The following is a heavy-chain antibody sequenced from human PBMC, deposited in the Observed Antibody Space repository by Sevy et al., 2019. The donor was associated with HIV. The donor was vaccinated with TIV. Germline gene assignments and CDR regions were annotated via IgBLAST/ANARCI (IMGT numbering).Heavy chain of an antibody. D-gene: IGHD5-18*01. J-gene: IGHJ4*02. CDR2: INPNSGDT. V-gene: IGHV1-2*02. Sequence: ASVKVSCKASGYTFTDYFMHWVRQAPGQGLECMGWINPNSGDTKYAQKFQGRVTVTRDTSIRTAYMELSSLRFDDTAVYYCASPGGYRYGSLLDNWGQGTLVTVSS. CDR1: GYTFTDYF. CDR3: ASPGGYRYGSLLDN.